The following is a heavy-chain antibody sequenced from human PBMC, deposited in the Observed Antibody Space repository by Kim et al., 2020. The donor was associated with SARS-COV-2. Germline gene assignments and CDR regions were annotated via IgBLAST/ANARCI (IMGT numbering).Heavy chain of an antibody. D-gene: IGHD3-9*01. CDR1: GGSISSYY. CDR2: IYYSGST. Sequence: SETLSLTCTVSGGSISSYYWSWIRQPPGKGLEWIGYIYYSGSTNYNPSLKSRVTISVDTSKNQFSLKLSSVTAADTAVYYCARSGYFDWLSHFDYWGQGTLVTVSS. J-gene: IGHJ4*02. V-gene: IGHV4-59*08. CDR3: ARSGYFDWLSHFDY.